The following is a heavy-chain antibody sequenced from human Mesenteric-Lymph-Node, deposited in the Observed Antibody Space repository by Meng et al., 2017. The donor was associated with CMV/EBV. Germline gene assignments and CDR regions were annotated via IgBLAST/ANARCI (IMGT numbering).Heavy chain of an antibody. CDR3: ARDLPNFIAVAGTFDY. CDR1: GFTFSRYW. CDR2: IQQDGSEK. V-gene: IGHV3-7*04. J-gene: IGHJ4*02. Sequence: SGFTFSRYWMSWVRQAPGKGLEWVANIQQDGSEKHYVDSVKGRFTISRDNTKNSLYLQMNSLRAEDTAVYYCARDLPNFIAVAGTFDYWGQGTLVTVS. D-gene: IGHD6-19*01.